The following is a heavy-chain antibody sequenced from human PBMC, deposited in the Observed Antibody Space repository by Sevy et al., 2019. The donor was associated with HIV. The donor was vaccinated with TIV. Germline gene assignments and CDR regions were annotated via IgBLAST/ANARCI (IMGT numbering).Heavy chain of an antibody. CDR3: ARRSSGWDYFDY. CDR1: GFAFSDYY. J-gene: IGHJ4*02. Sequence: GGSLRLSCVASGFAFSDYYMNWIRQAPGKGLEWVSCISGLTNYINYADSVKGRFTISRDNAKNSVYLQMNSLRAEDTAVYYCARRSSGWDYFDYWGQGTPVTVSS. D-gene: IGHD6-19*01. V-gene: IGHV3-11*06. CDR2: ISGLTNYI.